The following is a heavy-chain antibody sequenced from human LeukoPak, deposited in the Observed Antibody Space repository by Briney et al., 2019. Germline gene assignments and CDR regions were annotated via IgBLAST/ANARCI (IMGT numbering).Heavy chain of an antibody. CDR3: ARVNRAVAAALDY. V-gene: IGHV4-59*01. CDR1: GGSIYTYY. J-gene: IGHJ4*02. CDR2: IYHSGST. D-gene: IGHD6-13*01. Sequence: PSETLSLTCSVSGGSIYTYYWSWIRQSPGKGLEWSGYIYHSGSTNYNPSLKSRVTISVDTSKNQFSLKLSSVTAADTAVYYCARVNRAVAAALDYWGQGTLVTVSS.